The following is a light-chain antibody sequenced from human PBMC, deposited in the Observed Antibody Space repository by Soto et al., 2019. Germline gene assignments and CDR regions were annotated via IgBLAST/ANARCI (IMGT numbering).Light chain of an antibody. Sequence: QLVLTQSPSASASLGASVKLTCTLSSGHSRYAIAWHQQQPEKGPRYLMKLNSDGTHSKGDGIPDRFSGSSSGAERYLTISSLQSEDEADYDCQTWGTGIVVFGGGTKLTVL. J-gene: IGLJ2*01. CDR3: QTWGTGIVV. CDR1: SGHSRYA. CDR2: LNSDGTH. V-gene: IGLV4-69*01.